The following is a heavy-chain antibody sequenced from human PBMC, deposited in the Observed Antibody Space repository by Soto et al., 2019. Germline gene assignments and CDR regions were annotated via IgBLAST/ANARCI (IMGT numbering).Heavy chain of an antibody. CDR1: GCIFTSYP. V-gene: IGHV1-3*04. J-gene: IGHJ4*02. CDR2: INTGTGNT. CDR3: ARDNSGLGDY. Sequence: ASVKVSCKASGCIFTSYPIHWVRQAPGQRLEWMGWINTGTGNTKYSQNFQGRVTTTRDTSATTAYMELSSLRSEDTAVYYCARDNSGLGDYWGQGTLVTVSS. D-gene: IGHD6-25*01.